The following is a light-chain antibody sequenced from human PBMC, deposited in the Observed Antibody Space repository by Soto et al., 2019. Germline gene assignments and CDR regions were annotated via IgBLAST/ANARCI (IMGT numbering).Light chain of an antibody. CDR1: SSDVGGYNY. CDR2: DVS. V-gene: IGLV2-11*01. CDR3: CSYAGSYTFVV. Sequence: QSALTQPRSVSGSPGQSVTISCTGTSSDVGGYNYVSWYQQHPGKAPKLMIYDVSKRPSGVPDRFSGSKSGNTASLTISGLGAEDEADYYCCSYAGSYTFVVFGGGTKLTVL. J-gene: IGLJ2*01.